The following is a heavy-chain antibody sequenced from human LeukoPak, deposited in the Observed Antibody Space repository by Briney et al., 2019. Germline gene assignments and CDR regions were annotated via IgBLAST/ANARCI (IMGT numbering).Heavy chain of an antibody. CDR3: AADGGRVGATTSFEYFPH. Sequence: SVKVTCKASGFTFTSSAMQWVRQARGQRLEWIGWIVVGSGNTNYAQKFQERVTITRDMSTSTAYMEPSSLRSEDTAVYYCAADGGRVGATTSFEYFPHWGQGTLVTVSS. CDR1: GFTFTSSA. V-gene: IGHV1-58*02. J-gene: IGHJ1*01. D-gene: IGHD1-26*01. CDR2: IVVGSGNT.